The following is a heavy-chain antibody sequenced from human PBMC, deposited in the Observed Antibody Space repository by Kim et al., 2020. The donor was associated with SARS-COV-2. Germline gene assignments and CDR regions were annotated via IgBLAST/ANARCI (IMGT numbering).Heavy chain of an antibody. CDR1: GYTFTSYG. CDR3: ARASDRADITMIVVVPFDY. J-gene: IGHJ4*02. Sequence: ASVKVSCKASGYTFTSYGISWVRQAPGQGLEWMGWISAHNGNTNYAQKLQGRVTMTTDTSTSTAYMELRSLRSDDTAVYYCARASDRADITMIVVVPFDYWGQGTLVTVSS. V-gene: IGHV1-18*04. CDR2: ISAHNGNT. D-gene: IGHD3-22*01.